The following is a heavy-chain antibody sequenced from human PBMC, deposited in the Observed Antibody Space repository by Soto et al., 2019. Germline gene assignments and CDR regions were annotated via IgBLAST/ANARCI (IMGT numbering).Heavy chain of an antibody. CDR3: AKDMDAVYAIHYYYYYGMDF. J-gene: IGHJ6*02. CDR1: GFTFSSYG. V-gene: IGHV3-30*18. Sequence: PGGSLRLSCAASGFTFSSYGMHWVRQAPGKGLEWVAVISYDGSNKYYADSVKGRFTISRDNSKNTLYLQMNSLRAEDTAVYYCAKDMDAVYAIHYYYYYGMDFWGQGTMVTVSS. CDR2: ISYDGSNK. D-gene: IGHD2-8*01.